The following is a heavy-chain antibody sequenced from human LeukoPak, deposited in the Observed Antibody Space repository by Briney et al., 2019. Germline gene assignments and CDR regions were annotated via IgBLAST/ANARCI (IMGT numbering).Heavy chain of an antibody. CDR3: ARLQWREADY. D-gene: IGHD4-11*01. CDR2: IFPGDSNT. Sequence: GESLKISCKGSGYNFDNYWIAWVRQMPGKGLEWMGIIFPGDSNTRYSPSFQGQVTISADKSINTAYLQWSSLKASDTAIYYCARLQWREADYWGQGTLVTVTS. CDR1: GYNFDNYW. V-gene: IGHV5-51*01. J-gene: IGHJ4*02.